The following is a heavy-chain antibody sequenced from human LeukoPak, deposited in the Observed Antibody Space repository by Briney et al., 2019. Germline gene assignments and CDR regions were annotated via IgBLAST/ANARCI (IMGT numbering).Heavy chain of an antibody. D-gene: IGHD4-17*01. CDR3: ARSEQTTVTVDY. CDR2: ISSSGSTI. J-gene: IGHJ4*02. CDR1: GFTFSSYE. Sequence: AGGSLRLSCAASGFTFSSYEMNWVRQAPGKGLEWVSYISSSGSTIYYAASVKGRFTISRDNAKNSLYLQMNSLRAEDTAVYYCARSEQTTVTVDYWGQGTLVTVSS. V-gene: IGHV3-48*03.